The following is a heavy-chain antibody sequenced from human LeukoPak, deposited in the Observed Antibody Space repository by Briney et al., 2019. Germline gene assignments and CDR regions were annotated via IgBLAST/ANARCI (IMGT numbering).Heavy chain of an antibody. CDR2: IYHSGST. Sequence: SETLSLTCTVSGGSISSYYWSWIRQPPGKGLEWIGYIYHSGSTYYNPSLKSRVTISVDTSKNQFSLKLSSVTAADTAVYYCARAVGSFDWLPLFDYWGQGTLVTVSS. V-gene: IGHV4-59*08. D-gene: IGHD3-9*01. CDR3: ARAVGSFDWLPLFDY. CDR1: GGSISSYY. J-gene: IGHJ4*02.